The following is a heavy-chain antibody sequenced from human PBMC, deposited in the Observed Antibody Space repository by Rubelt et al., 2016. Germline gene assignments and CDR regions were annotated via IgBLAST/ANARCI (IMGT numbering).Heavy chain of an antibody. CDR1: GYTSTSSS. V-gene: IGHV1-46*03. Sequence: QAQLVQSGAEVKKPGASVTVSCKASGYTSTSSSIHWVRQAPGQGLEWMGIIHPSGGSTSYAQQFQARVTMTRDTSTSTVYMELSRLRSEGTAVDYCAGARFGSGGSCWDWGQGTLVTVSS. D-gene: IGHD2-15*01. J-gene: IGHJ4*02. CDR3: AGARFGSGGSCWD. CDR2: IHPSGGST.